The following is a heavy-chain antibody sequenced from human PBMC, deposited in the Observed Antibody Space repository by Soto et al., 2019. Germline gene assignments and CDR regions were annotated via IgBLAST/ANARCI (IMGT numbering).Heavy chain of an antibody. CDR2: IIPIFGTA. Sequence: SVKVSCKASGGTFSSYAISWVRQAPGQGLEWMGGIIPIFGTANYAQKFQGRVTITADESTSTAYMELSSLRSEDTAVYYCARGHYYDSSGYPTPFDYWGKGTLVTVSS. D-gene: IGHD3-22*01. V-gene: IGHV1-69*13. CDR1: GGTFSSYA. J-gene: IGHJ4*02. CDR3: ARGHYYDSSGYPTPFDY.